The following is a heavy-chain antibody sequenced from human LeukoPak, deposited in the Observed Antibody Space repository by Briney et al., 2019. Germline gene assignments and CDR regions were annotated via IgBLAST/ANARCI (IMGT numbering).Heavy chain of an antibody. CDR3: ARQYSGSSYYFDY. Sequence: GRSLRLSCAASGFTFSSYGMHWVRQAPGKGLEGVAVISYDGSNKYYADSVKGRFTISRDNSKNTLYLQMNSLRAEDTAVYYCARQYSGSSYYFDYWGQGTLVTVSS. J-gene: IGHJ4*02. CDR1: GFTFSSYG. D-gene: IGHD1-26*01. V-gene: IGHV3-30*03. CDR2: ISYDGSNK.